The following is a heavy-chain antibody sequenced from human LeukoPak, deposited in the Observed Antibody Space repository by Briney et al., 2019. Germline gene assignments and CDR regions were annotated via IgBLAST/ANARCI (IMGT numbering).Heavy chain of an antibody. CDR1: GDSVSSNSAA. J-gene: IGHJ4*02. D-gene: IGHD6-19*01. Sequence: SQTLSLTCAISGDSVSSNSAAWTWIRQSPSRGLEWLGRTYYRSKWYNDYAVSVKSRITINPDTSKNQFSLQLNSVTPEDTAVYYCAREPSIAVALFDYWGQGTLVTVSS. CDR2: TYYRSKWYN. CDR3: AREPSIAVALFDY. V-gene: IGHV6-1*01.